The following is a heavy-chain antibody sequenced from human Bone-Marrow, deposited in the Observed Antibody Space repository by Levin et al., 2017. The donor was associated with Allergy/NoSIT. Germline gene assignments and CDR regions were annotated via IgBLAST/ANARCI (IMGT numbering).Heavy chain of an antibody. Sequence: GGSLRPSCAASGFTFSGYGMHWVRQAPGKGLEWVAVISEDASETYYAESVKGRFTVSRDNSKKTLYLQMNSLRPEDTAVYYCARDDSSSWYGGFIYWGQGALVTVSS. CDR1: GFTFSGYG. CDR3: ARDDSSSWYGGFIY. CDR2: ISEDASET. V-gene: IGHV3-30*03. D-gene: IGHD6-13*01. J-gene: IGHJ4*02.